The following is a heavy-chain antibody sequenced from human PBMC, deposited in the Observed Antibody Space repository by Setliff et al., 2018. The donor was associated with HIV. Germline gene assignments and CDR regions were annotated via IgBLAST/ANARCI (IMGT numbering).Heavy chain of an antibody. V-gene: IGHV4-39*01. CDR2: IYYRGNT. J-gene: IGHJ4*02. D-gene: IGHD5-18*01. CDR3: ATDTAMLQEGTEF. CDR1: GGSISSSSYY. Sequence: SETLSLTCTVSGGSISSSSYYWGWIRQPPGKGLEWIGSIYYRGNTYYNPSLKSRVTISVDTSKNQFSLKLSSVTAADTAIYYCATDTAMLQEGTEFWGQGTPVTV.